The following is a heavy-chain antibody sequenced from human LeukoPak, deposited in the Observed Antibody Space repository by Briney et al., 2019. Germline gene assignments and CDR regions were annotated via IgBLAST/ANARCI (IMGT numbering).Heavy chain of an antibody. V-gene: IGHV3-30-3*01. Sequence: QPGGSLRLSCAASGFTFSSYAMHWVRQAPGKGLEWVAVISYDGSNKYYADSVKGRFTISRDNSKNTLYLQMNSLRAEDTAVYYCARGYNWNRLDYWGQGTLVTVSS. J-gene: IGHJ4*02. CDR1: GFTFSSYA. D-gene: IGHD1-20*01. CDR3: ARGYNWNRLDY. CDR2: ISYDGSNK.